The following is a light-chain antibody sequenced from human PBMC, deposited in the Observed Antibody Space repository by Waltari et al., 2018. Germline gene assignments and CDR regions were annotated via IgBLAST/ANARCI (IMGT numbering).Light chain of an antibody. CDR1: QSINAW. CDR3: QQYYNYWT. Sequence: DIQMTQSPSTLSASVGDRVTITCRASQSINAWLAWYQQKPGKAPKLLIYQASNLESGVPSRFSGSGSGTEFTLTISSLQPGDFATYYCQQYYNYWTFGQGTKVEIK. CDR2: QAS. V-gene: IGKV1-5*03. J-gene: IGKJ1*01.